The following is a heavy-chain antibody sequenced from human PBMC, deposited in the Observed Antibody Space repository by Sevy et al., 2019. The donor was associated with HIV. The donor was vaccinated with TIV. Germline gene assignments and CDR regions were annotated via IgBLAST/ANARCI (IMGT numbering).Heavy chain of an antibody. CDR2: IYYGGST. V-gene: IGHV4-59*01. D-gene: IGHD1-1*01. Sequence: SETLSLTCGVSGVSISSYYWSWIRQPPGKGLEWMGYIYYGGSTYYSPSLKSRVTISVDTSKNQFSLKLISATAADTDVYYCESTRPGTAGRPWWFDPWGQGTLVTVSS. J-gene: IGHJ5*02. CDR3: ESTRPGTAGRPWWFDP. CDR1: GVSISSYY.